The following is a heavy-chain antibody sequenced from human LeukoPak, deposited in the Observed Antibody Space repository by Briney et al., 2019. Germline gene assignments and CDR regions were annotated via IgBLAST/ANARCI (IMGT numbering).Heavy chain of an antibody. V-gene: IGHV4-34*01. CDR1: GGSFSGYY. CDR3: ARSSSGWYGGSYYYGMDV. Sequence: PSETLSLTCAVYGGSFSGYYWSWIRQPPGKGLEWIGEINHSGSTNYNPSLKSRVTISVDTSKNQFSLKLSSVTAADTAVYYCARSSSGWYGGSYYYGMDVWGQGTTVTVSS. CDR2: INHSGST. J-gene: IGHJ6*02. D-gene: IGHD6-19*01.